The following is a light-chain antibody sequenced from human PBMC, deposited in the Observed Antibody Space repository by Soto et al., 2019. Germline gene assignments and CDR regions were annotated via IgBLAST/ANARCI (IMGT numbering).Light chain of an antibody. V-gene: IGLV2-14*01. CDR3: SSYTSSSTLDV. J-gene: IGLJ1*01. CDR1: SSDVGGYNY. CDR2: DVS. Sequence: QSALTQPASVSGSLGQSITISCTGTSSDVGGYNYVSWYQQHPGKAPKLMIYDVSNRPSGVSNRFSGSKSGNTASLAISGLQAEDEADYYCSSYTSSSTLDVFGTGTQLTVL.